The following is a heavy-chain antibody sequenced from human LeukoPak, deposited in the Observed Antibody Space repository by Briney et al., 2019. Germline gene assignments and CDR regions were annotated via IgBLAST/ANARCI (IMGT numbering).Heavy chain of an antibody. V-gene: IGHV1-18*01. CDR3: ARDSLDYGDDWFDP. J-gene: IGHJ5*02. Sequence: GASVKVSCKASGYTFTSYGISWVRQAPGQGLEWMGWISAYNGNTNHAQKLQGRVTMTTDTSTSTAYMELRSLRSDDTAVYYCARDSLDYGDDWFDPWGQGTLVTVSS. CDR1: GYTFTSYG. D-gene: IGHD4-17*01. CDR2: ISAYNGNT.